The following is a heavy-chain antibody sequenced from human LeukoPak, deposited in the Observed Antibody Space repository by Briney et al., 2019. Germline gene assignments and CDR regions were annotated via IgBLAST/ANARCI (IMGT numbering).Heavy chain of an antibody. CDR1: GCSFTSYW. V-gene: IGHV5-51*01. J-gene: IGHJ6*02. CDR3: ARHREEQWLPLGYGMDV. CDR2: IYPGDSDT. D-gene: IGHD6-19*01. Sequence: HGESLKISCKGSGCSFTSYWIGWVRQMPGKGLEWMGIIYPGDSDTRYSPSFQGQVTISADKSISTAYLQWSSLKASDTAMYYCARHREEQWLPLGYGMDVWGQGTTVTVSS.